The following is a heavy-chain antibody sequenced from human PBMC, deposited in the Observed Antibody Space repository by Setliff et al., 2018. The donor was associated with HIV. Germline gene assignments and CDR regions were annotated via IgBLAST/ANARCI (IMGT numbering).Heavy chain of an antibody. CDR1: VFTFNNYG. V-gene: IGHV3-30*02. D-gene: IGHD3-22*01. CDR2: IRYDGSQK. J-gene: IGHJ2*01. CDR3: AKDMEYDTSVYYHWYFDL. Sequence: GGSLRLSCAVSVFTFNNYGMNWVRQAPGKGLEWVAFIRYDGSQKYYVDSVKGRFTISSDNSKNTLHLQMNSLRAEDTALYYCAKDMEYDTSVYYHWYFDLWGRGAQVTVSS.